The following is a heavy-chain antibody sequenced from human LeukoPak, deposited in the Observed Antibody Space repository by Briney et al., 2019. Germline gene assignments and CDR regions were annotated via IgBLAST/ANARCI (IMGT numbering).Heavy chain of an antibody. CDR2: INPNSGGT. V-gene: IGHV1-2*02. Sequence: GASVKVSCKASGYTFTGYYMHWVRQAPGQGREWMGWINPNSGGTNYAQKFQGRVTMTRDTSISTAYMELSRLRSDDTAVYYCARDLPGPRYFEWFNPSPWGQGTLVTVSS. D-gene: IGHD3-9*01. CDR1: GYTFTGYY. J-gene: IGHJ5*02. CDR3: ARDLPGPRYFEWFNPSP.